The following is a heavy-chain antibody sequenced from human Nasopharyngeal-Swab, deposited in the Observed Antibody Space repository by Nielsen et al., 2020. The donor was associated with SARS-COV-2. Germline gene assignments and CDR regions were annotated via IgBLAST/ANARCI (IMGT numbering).Heavy chain of an antibody. J-gene: IGHJ6*02. V-gene: IGHV3-23*01. CDR3: AKAEGSNNYYYYGMDV. D-gene: IGHD6-13*01. Sequence: VRQAPGKGLEWVSAISGGGGSTYYADSVKGRFTISRDNSKNTLYLQMNSLRAEDTAVYYCAKAEGSNNYYYYGMDVWGQGTTVTVSS. CDR2: ISGGGGST.